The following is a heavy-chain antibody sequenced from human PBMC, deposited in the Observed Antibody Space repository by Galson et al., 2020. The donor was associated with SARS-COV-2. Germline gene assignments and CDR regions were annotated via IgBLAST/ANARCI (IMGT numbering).Heavy chain of an antibody. CDR3: ASYYALTQQHNWFDP. CDR2: INHSGST. J-gene: IGHJ5*02. CDR1: GGSFSGYY. V-gene: IGHV4-34*01. Sequence: SETLSLTCAVYGGSFSGYYWSWIRQPPGKGLEWIGEINHSGSTNYNPSLKSRVTISVDTSKNQFSLKLSSVTAADTAVYYCASYYALTQQHNWFDPWGQGTLVTVSS. D-gene: IGHD1-26*01.